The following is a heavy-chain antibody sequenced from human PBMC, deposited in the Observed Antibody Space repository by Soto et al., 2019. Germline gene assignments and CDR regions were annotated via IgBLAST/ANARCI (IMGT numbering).Heavy chain of an antibody. CDR1: GYTFTSYG. CDR3: ARLGDYGDYVGSYFDY. D-gene: IGHD4-17*01. Sequence: QVQLVQSGAEVKKPGASVKVSCKASGYTFTSYGISWVRQAPGQGLEWMGWISAYNGNTNYAQKLQGRVTMTTYTPTRTAYLELRSLRSDDMAVYYCARLGDYGDYVGSYFDYWGQGTLVTVSS. V-gene: IGHV1-18*03. CDR2: ISAYNGNT. J-gene: IGHJ4*02.